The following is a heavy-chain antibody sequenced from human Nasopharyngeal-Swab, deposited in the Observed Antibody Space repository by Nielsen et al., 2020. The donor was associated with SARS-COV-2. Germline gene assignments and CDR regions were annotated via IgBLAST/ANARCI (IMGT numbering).Heavy chain of an antibody. CDR3: AREFGIRDAFDI. CDR1: GGSISSYY. J-gene: IGHJ3*02. Sequence: SETLSLTCTVSGGSISSYYWSWIRQPPGKGLEWIGYIHYSGSTNYNPSLESRVTISVDTSKNQFSLKLSSVTAADTAVYYCAREFGIRDAFDIWGKGTMVTVSS. CDR2: IHYSGST. V-gene: IGHV4-59*01. D-gene: IGHD1-14*01.